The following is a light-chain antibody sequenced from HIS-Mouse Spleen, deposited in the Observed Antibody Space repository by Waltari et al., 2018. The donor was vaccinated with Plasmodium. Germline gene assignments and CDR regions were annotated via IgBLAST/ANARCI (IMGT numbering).Light chain of an antibody. Sequence: QSALTQPASVSGSPGQSITISCTGTSSDVGGYNYVSWYQQHPGKAPKLIIYDVIKRPSGVSNRFSGSKSGYTASLTISGLQAEDEADYYCSSYTSSSTLYVVFGGGTKLTVL. CDR1: SSDVGGYNY. V-gene: IGLV2-14*03. J-gene: IGLJ2*01. CDR2: DVI. CDR3: SSYTSSSTLYVV.